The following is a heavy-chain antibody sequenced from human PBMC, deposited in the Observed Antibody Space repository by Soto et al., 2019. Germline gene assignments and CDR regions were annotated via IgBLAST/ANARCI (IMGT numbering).Heavy chain of an antibody. V-gene: IGHV2-5*02. CDR1: GFSLSTSGVG. CDR2: IYWDDDK. Sequence: QITLKESGPTLVKPTQTLTLTCTFSGFSLSTSGVGVGWIRQPPGKALECLALIYWDDDKRYSPSLRSRLSVTKDTSKNPVVLTMTNMDPVDTGTYYCANRLCDSSCYWDVGFFDYWGKGTLVTVSS. CDR3: ANRLCDSSCYWDVGFFDY. D-gene: IGHD2-15*01. J-gene: IGHJ4*02.